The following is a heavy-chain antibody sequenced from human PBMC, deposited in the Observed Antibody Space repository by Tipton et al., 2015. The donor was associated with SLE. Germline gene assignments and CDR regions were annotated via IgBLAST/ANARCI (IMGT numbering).Heavy chain of an antibody. CDR3: ARNTGWYKTDY. Sequence: TLSLTCTVSGGSISSYYWSWIRQPAGEGREWLGRIYTSGSTNYNPSLKRRVTMSVDTSKNQFSLNLRAVTAADTAVYYCARNTGWYKTDYWGQGTLVTVSS. CDR1: GGSISSYY. J-gene: IGHJ4*02. D-gene: IGHD6-19*01. CDR2: IYTSGST. V-gene: IGHV4-4*07.